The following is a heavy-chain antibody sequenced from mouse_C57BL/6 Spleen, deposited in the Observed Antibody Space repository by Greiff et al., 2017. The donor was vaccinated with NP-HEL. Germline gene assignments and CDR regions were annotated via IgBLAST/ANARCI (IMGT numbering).Heavy chain of an antibody. CDR1: GFTFSDYY. D-gene: IGHD2-4*01. Sequence: DVMLVESGGGLVQPGGSLKLSCAASGFTFSDYYMYWVRQTPEKRLEWVAYISNGGGSTYYPDTVKGRFTISRDNAKNTLYLQMSRQKSEDTAMYYCARHDYDGEGYAMDYWGQGTSVTVSS. CDR3: ARHDYDGEGYAMDY. CDR2: ISNGGGST. J-gene: IGHJ4*01. V-gene: IGHV5-12*01.